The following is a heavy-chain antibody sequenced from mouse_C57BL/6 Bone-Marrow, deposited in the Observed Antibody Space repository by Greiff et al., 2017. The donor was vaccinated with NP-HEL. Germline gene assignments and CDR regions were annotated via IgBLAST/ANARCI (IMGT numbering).Heavy chain of an antibody. J-gene: IGHJ2*01. Sequence: VQLQQSGAELVRPGSSVKLSCKASGYTFTSYWMHWVKQRPIQGLEWIGNIDPSDSETHYNQKFKDKATLTVDKSSSTAYMQLSSLTSEDSAVYYCARGRPPLYFDYWGQGTTLTVSS. V-gene: IGHV1-52*01. CDR3: ARGRPPLYFDY. CDR1: GYTFTSYW. CDR2: IDPSDSET.